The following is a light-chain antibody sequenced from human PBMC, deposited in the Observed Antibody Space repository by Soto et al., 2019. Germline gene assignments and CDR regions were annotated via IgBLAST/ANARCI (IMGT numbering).Light chain of an antibody. CDR1: QDISDY. CDR2: DAS. Sequence: DIQMTQSPSSLSASLGDRVTITCRSSQDISDYLAWYQQKPGNPPKLLIFDASTLQSGVPSQFRGSGAGTDFTLTITSLQPEDVATYYCQKYNKAPWTFGQGTRVEI. J-gene: IGKJ1*01. V-gene: IGKV1-27*01. CDR3: QKYNKAPWT.